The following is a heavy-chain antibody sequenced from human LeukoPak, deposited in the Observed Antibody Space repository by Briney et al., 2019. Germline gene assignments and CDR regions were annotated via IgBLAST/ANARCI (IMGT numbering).Heavy chain of an antibody. D-gene: IGHD1-1*01. CDR2: ISKDGGNK. CDR3: AKRSGAPNNFDY. Sequence: QQGGSLRLSFAASGFTLDEHDMYWVRQVPGKGLEWVCLISKDGGNKHYADSVKGRFSISRDNNRNSLSLQMNSLRSEDTALYFCAKRSGAPNNFDYWGQGALVTVSS. J-gene: IGHJ4*02. V-gene: IGHV3-43*02. CDR1: GFTLDEHD.